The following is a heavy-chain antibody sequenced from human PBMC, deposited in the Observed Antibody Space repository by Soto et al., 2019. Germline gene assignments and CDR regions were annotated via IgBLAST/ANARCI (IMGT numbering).Heavy chain of an antibody. CDR1: GYTFTSYG. Sequence: QVQLVQSGAEVKKPGASVKVSCKASGYTFTSYGISWVRQAPGQGLEWMGWVSANNGNTYYEQNLQGRVTMTTDTAKSTADMELRSLRSDDTAVYYCARDNGYESDYWGQGTLFTVSS. CDR2: VSANNGNT. J-gene: IGHJ4*02. D-gene: IGHD5-12*01. CDR3: ARDNGYESDY. V-gene: IGHV1-18*01.